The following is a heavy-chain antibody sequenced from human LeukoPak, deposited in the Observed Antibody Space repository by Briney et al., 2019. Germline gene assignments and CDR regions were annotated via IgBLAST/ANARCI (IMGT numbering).Heavy chain of an antibody. CDR1: GFTFSSYS. V-gene: IGHV3-21*01. J-gene: IGHJ4*02. Sequence: GGSLRLSCAASGFTFSSYSMNWVRQAPGKGLEWVSSISSSSSYIYYADSVKDRFTISRDNAKNSLYLQMNSLRAEDTAVYYCARVSTYSRENLRWGQGTLVTVSS. CDR2: ISSSSSYI. CDR3: ARVSTYSRENLR. D-gene: IGHD6-13*01.